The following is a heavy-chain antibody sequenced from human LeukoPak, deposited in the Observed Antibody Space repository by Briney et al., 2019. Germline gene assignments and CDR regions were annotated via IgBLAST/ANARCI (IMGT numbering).Heavy chain of an antibody. CDR2: ISGSGGST. V-gene: IGHV3-23*01. J-gene: IGHJ4*02. D-gene: IGHD6-19*01. Sequence: SGGSLRLSCAASGFTFSSYAMSWVRQAPGKGLEWVSAISGSGGSTYYADSVKGRFTISRDNSKNTLYLQMNSLRAEDTAVYYCARGEQWLHIHVPGSYWGQGTLVTVSS. CDR3: ARGEQWLHIHVPGSY. CDR1: GFTFSSYA.